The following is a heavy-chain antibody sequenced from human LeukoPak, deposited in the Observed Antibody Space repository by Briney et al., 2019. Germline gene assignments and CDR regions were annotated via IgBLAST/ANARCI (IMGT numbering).Heavy chain of an antibody. CDR1: GGSISSYY. Sequence: QASETLSLTCTVSGGSISSYYWSWIRQPPGKGLEWIGYIYYSGSTNYNPSLKSRVTISVDTSKNQFSLKLSSVTAADTAVYYCARHAAMLYLDYWGQGTLVTVSS. CDR2: IYYSGST. J-gene: IGHJ4*02. V-gene: IGHV4-59*08. CDR3: ARHAAMLYLDY. D-gene: IGHD5-18*01.